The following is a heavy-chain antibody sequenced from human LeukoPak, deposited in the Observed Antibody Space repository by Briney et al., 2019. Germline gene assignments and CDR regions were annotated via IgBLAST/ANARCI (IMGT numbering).Heavy chain of an antibody. CDR2: INPNSGAT. CDR1: GYTFTGYY. V-gene: IGHV1-2*02. Sequence: WASVKVSCKASGYTFTGYYMHWVRQAPGQGLEWMGWINPNSGATNYVKEFQGRVTMTRDTSITTAYMELSGLRSDDTAVYYCAREGREFGPHKLAGFDYWGQGTLVTVSS. CDR3: AREGREFGPHKLAGFDY. D-gene: IGHD3-10*01. J-gene: IGHJ4*02.